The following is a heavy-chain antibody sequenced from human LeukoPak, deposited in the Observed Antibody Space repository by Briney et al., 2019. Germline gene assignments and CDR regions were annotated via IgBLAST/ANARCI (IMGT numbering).Heavy chain of an antibody. CDR1: GYAFSSYG. J-gene: IGHJ4*02. D-gene: IGHD4-17*01. CDR3: AREAPYGDYGVPNDY. CDR2: ISGYNDNT. V-gene: IGHV1-18*01. Sequence: ASVKVSCKASGYAFSSYGISWVRQAPGQGLEWMGWISGYNDNTNYAQKLQGRVTMTTDTSTSTAYMELRSLRSDDTAVYYCAREAPYGDYGVPNDYWGQGTLVTVSS.